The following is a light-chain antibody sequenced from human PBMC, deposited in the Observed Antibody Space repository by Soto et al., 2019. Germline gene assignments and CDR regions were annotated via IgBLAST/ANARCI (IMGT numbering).Light chain of an antibody. CDR1: QSVGRT. CDR2: GAS. CDR3: QQYNQWPPYT. V-gene: IGKV3-15*01. J-gene: IGKJ2*01. Sequence: EIGMTQSPATLSVSPGERATLSCRASQSVGRTLAWYQQKPGQSPRLLIYGASTRANGTPARFSGSGSGTEFTLTISSLQSEDVAVYYCQQYNQWPPYTFGQGTKVDIK.